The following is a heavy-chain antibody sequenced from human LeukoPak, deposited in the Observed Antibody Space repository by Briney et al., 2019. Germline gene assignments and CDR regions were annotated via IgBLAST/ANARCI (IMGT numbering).Heavy chain of an antibody. D-gene: IGHD5/OR15-5a*01. V-gene: IGHV4-59*11. CDR2: ISSSGST. CDR3: ARGALRGFYAFFYMDV. CDR1: GGSISSHY. Sequence: PWETLSLTCTVSGGSISSHYWMWIRQSPEKGLEWIGDISSSGSTGYNPSLRRRVTISLETSKNQFSLNLSSVTAADTAVYYCARGALRGFYAFFYMDVWGKGTTVTVSS. J-gene: IGHJ6*03.